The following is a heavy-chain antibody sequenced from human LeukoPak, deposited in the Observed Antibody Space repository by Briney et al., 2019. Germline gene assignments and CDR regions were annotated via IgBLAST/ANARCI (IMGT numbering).Heavy chain of an antibody. Sequence: ASVKVSCKASGGTFSSYAISWVRQAPGQGLEWMGGIIPIFGTANYAQKFQGRVTITTDESTSTAYMELSSLRSEDTAVYYCASFPYDSSGYYDFDYWAREPWSPSPQ. J-gene: IGHJ4*02. CDR1: GGTFSSYA. D-gene: IGHD3-22*01. V-gene: IGHV1-69*05. CDR2: IIPIFGTA. CDR3: ASFPYDSSGYYDFDY.